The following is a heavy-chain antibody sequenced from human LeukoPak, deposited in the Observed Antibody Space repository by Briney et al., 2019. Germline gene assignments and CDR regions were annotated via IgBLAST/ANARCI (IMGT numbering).Heavy chain of an antibody. J-gene: IGHJ5*02. V-gene: IGHV5-51*01. CDR3: ARGVSSSIAARPDWFDP. Sequence: GAALQISCKGSGYSFFSHWIGWGRPMRGKGVEWMGIIYTGDSDIRYSPSFQGQVTISADKSISTAYLQWSSLKASDTAMYYCARGVSSSIAARPDWFDPWGQGTLVTVSS. CDR1: GYSFFSHW. CDR2: IYTGDSDI. D-gene: IGHD6-6*01.